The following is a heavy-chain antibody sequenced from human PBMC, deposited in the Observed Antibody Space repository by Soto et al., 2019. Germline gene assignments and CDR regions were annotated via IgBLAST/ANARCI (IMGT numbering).Heavy chain of an antibody. CDR1: GGTFSSYA. CDR3: ARVRQICSSTSCSNYYYYYGMDV. V-gene: IGHV1-69*13. Sequence: GASVTVSCKASGGTFSSYAISWVRQAPGQGLEWMGGIIPIFGTANYAQKFQGRVTITADESTSTAYMELSSLRSEDTAVYYCARVRQICSSTSCSNYYYYYGMDVWGQGTTVTVSS. J-gene: IGHJ6*02. CDR2: IIPIFGTA. D-gene: IGHD2-2*01.